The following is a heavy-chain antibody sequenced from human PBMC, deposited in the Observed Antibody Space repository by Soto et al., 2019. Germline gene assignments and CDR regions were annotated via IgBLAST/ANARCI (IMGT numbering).Heavy chain of an antibody. Sequence: GGSLRLSCAASGFTFSNYAMSWVRQAPGKGLEWVSVISGSGYVTYYEDSVKGRFTISRDNSENTLHLQMNSLRAEDTAVYYCARVRRPGYYFDYWGQGTLVTVSS. CDR2: ISGSGYVT. D-gene: IGHD7-27*01. V-gene: IGHV3-23*01. CDR1: GFTFSNYA. J-gene: IGHJ4*02. CDR3: ARVRRPGYYFDY.